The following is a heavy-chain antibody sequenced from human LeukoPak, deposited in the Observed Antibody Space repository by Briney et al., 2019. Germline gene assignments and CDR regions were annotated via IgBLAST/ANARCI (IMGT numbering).Heavy chain of an antibody. CDR3: ARLIAVAAYFDY. CDR2: IYHSGST. D-gene: IGHD6-19*01. J-gene: IGHJ4*02. V-gene: IGHV4-34*01. CDR1: GGSFSGYY. Sequence: SETLSLTCAVYGGSFSGYYWSWIRQPPGKGLEWIGEIYHSGSTNYNPSLKSRVTISVDTSKNQFSLKLSSVTAADTAVYYCARLIAVAAYFDYWGQGTLVTVSS.